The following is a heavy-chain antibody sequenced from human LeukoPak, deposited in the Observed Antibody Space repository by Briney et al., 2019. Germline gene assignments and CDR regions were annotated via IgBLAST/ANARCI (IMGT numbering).Heavy chain of an antibody. CDR3: AKDRGVWAFDI. D-gene: IGHD3-10*01. J-gene: IGHJ3*02. V-gene: IGHV3-30-3*01. CDR2: ISYDGSNK. Sequence: PGRSLRLSCAASGITLSSYDMHWVRQAPGKALEWVAVISYDGSNKDYADSVKGRFTISRDNSKNTLDLQMNSPRAEDTAVYYCAKDRGVWAFDIWGQGTMVTVSS. CDR1: GITLSSYD.